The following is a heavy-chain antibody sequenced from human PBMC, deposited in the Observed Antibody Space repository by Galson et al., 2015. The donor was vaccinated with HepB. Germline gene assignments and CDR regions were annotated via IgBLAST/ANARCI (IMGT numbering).Heavy chain of an antibody. CDR1: GFTFSSYW. D-gene: IGHD6-19*01. V-gene: IGHV3-30*03. Sequence: SLRLSCAASGFTFSSYWMSWVRQAPGKGLEWVAVISYDGSNKYYADSVKGRFTISRDNSKNTLYLQMNSLRAEDTAVYYCAREMGLVPYFDYWGQGTLVTVSS. J-gene: IGHJ4*02. CDR2: ISYDGSNK. CDR3: AREMGLVPYFDY.